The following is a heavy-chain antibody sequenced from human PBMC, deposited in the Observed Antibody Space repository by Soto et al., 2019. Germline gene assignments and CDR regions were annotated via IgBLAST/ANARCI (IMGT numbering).Heavy chain of an antibody. CDR2: MNPNTGNT. D-gene: IGHD3-10*01. CDR3: ARAATYYYGFGSGADY. Sequence: QVQLVQSGAEVKKPGASVKVSCKASGYMFTTYDIMWVRQATGQGLEWVGGMNPNTGNTGYAQKFQGRVSMTRDASISTAYMELSSLRSDHTAVYYCARAATYYYGFGSGADYWGQGTLVTVSS. V-gene: IGHV1-8*01. J-gene: IGHJ4*02. CDR1: GYMFTTYD.